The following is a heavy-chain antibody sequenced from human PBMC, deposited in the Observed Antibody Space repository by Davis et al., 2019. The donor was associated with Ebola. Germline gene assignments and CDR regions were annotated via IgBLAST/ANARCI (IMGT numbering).Heavy chain of an antibody. J-gene: IGHJ4*02. V-gene: IGHV3-30*01. CDR3: TRDHGYCSGGSCYSSYFDY. Sequence: GESLKISCAASGFTFSSYPMHWVRQAPGKGLEWVAVTSYDGSNKNYADSVKGRFTISRDNSKNKLYLQMNSLRAEDTAVYYCTRDHGYCSGGSCYSSYFDYWGQGTLVTVSS. CDR1: GFTFSSYP. CDR2: TSYDGSNK. D-gene: IGHD2-15*01.